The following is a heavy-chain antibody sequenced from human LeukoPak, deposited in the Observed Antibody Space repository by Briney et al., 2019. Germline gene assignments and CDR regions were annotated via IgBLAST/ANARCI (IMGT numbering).Heavy chain of an antibody. CDR1: GDSVSSNSAA. CDR3: ARVGFSGWYQIDP. J-gene: IGHJ5*02. CDR2: TYYRSKWYN. V-gene: IGHV6-1*01. Sequence: SQTLSLTCAISGDSVSSNSAAWKWIRQSPSRGLEWLGRTYYRSKWYNDYVVSVKSRITMKPDTSKNQFSLRLNSVAPEDTAVYYCARVGFSGWYQIDPRGQGTLVTVSS. D-gene: IGHD6-19*01.